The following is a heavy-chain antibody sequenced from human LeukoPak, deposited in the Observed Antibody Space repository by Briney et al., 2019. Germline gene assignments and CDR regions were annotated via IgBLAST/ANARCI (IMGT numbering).Heavy chain of an antibody. Sequence: SETLSLTCAVYGGSFSGYYWSWVRQPPGKGLEWIGEINHSGSTNYNPSLKSRVTISVDTSKNQFSLKLSSVTAADTAVYYCARGRQWLVEGYYYYYYGMDVWGQGTTVTVSS. D-gene: IGHD6-19*01. CDR2: INHSGST. CDR3: ARGRQWLVEGYYYYYYGMDV. J-gene: IGHJ6*02. V-gene: IGHV4-34*01. CDR1: GGSFSGYY.